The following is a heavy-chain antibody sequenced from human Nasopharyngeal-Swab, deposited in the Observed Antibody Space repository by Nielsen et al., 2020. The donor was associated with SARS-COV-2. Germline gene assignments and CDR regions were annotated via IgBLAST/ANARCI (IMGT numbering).Heavy chain of an antibody. V-gene: IGHV1-2*04. J-gene: IGHJ3*02. D-gene: IGHD2-21*02. CDR2: INPNSGGT. Sequence: ASVKVSCKASGYTFTGYYMHWVRQPPAQGLEWMGWINPNSGGTNYAQKFQGWVTMTRDTSISTAYLELSRLGSDDTAVYYCARSHIVVVTDAFDIWGQGTMVTVSS. CDR1: GYTFTGYY. CDR3: ARSHIVVVTDAFDI.